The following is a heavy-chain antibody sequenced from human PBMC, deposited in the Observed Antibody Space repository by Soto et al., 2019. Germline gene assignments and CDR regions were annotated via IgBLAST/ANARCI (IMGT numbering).Heavy chain of an antibody. J-gene: IGHJ3*02. V-gene: IGHV1-69*01. CDR3: ARDRSSGNYRLSWIDAFER. D-gene: IGHD1-26*01. CDR2: IIPILRTP. CDR1: GGTLSTFP. Sequence: QVHLVQSGAEVKKPGSSVRVSCQASGGTLSTFPISWVRQAPGQGLEWMGGIIPILRTPNYAQKFQGRLTLNVDESTSTGYMELSSLTSEDTAMYFCARDRSSGNYRLSWIDAFERWGQGTMVNASS.